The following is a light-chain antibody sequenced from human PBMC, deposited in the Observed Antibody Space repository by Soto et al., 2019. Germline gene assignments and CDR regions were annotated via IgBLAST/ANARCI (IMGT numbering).Light chain of an antibody. CDR1: QDVTTN. CDR3: QQYNNWPVT. CDR2: DIS. Sequence: EITMTQFPAILSASPGEGATLSCRAAQDVTTNFAWYQQKRGQAHRLLIYDISTRATGVPARFSGSGSGTEFTLSISGLQSEDFATYYCQQYNNWPVTFGGGTKVDIK. J-gene: IGKJ4*01. V-gene: IGKV3-15*01.